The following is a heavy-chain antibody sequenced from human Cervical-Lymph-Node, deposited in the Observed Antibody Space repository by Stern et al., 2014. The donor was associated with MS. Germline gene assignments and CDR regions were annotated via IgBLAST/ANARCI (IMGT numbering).Heavy chain of an antibody. CDR1: GLTFSTSV. V-gene: IGHV3-33*01. J-gene: IGHJ3*02. D-gene: IGHD1-26*01. Sequence: MQLVESGGGVVQPGRSLRLSCVASGLTFSTSVMHWVRQAPGKGLEWLAVVWNDGSKEHFTESVKGRFSTSRDTAKNTLYLQLNSLRAEDTAVYFCATTTASDAFDIWGQGTLVTVSS. CDR2: VWNDGSKE. CDR3: ATTTASDAFDI.